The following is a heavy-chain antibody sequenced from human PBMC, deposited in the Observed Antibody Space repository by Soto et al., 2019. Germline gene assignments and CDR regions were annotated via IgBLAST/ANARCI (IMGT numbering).Heavy chain of an antibody. J-gene: IGHJ6*03. CDR2: IWYDGSNK. CDR1: GFTFSSYG. V-gene: IGHV3-33*01. CDR3: AREGGLLLMEFGDPVYYMDV. D-gene: IGHD3-10*01. Sequence: GGSLRLSCAASGFTFSSYGMHWVRQAPGKGLEWVAVIWYDGSNKYYADSVKGRFTISRDNSKNTLDLQMHSLRAEDTAVYYCAREGGLLLMEFGDPVYYMDVWGKGTTVTVSS.